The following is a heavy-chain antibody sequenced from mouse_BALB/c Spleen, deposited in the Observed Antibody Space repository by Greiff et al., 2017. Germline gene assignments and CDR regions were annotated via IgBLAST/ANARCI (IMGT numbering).Heavy chain of an antibody. Sequence: VKLLESGAELVRPGSSVKISCKASGYAFSSYWMNWVKQRPGQGLEWIGQIYPGDGDTNYNGKFKGKATLTADKSSSTAYMQLSSLTSEDSAVYFCARSRGYDWVDYWGQGTTLTVSS. D-gene: IGHD2-2*01. J-gene: IGHJ2*01. V-gene: IGHV1-80*01. CDR3: ARSRGYDWVDY. CDR1: GYAFSSYW. CDR2: IYPGDGDT.